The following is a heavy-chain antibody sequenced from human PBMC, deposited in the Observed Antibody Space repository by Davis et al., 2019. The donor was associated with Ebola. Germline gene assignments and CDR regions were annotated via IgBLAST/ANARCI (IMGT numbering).Heavy chain of an antibody. CDR2: MSPNSGDT. V-gene: IGHV1-8*01. Sequence: SVNVSCMASGYTFTRYDINWVRQATGRGLEWMGWMSPNSGDTGHAQKFQGRVTMTRDTSINVAFMELSSLKSEDTAVYYCAGSTPGSSHLDFWGQGTQVTVSS. D-gene: IGHD3-10*01. J-gene: IGHJ4*02. CDR3: AGSTPGSSHLDF. CDR1: GYTFTRYD.